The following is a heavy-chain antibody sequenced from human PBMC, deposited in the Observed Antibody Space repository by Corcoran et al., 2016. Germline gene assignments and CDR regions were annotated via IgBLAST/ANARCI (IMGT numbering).Heavy chain of an antibody. CDR3: ARIPVGFGVVIGYYYDGMDV. V-gene: IGHV2-70*01. CDR1: GFSLSTSGMC. CDR2: IDWDDDK. J-gene: IGHJ6*02. D-gene: IGHD3-3*01. Sequence: QVTLRESGPALVKPTQTLTLTCTFSGFSLSTSGMCVSWIRQPPGKALEWLALIDWDDDKYYSTSLKTRLTISKDTSKNQVVLTMTNMDPVAAATYYSARIPVGFGVVIGYYYDGMDVWGQGTTVTVSS.